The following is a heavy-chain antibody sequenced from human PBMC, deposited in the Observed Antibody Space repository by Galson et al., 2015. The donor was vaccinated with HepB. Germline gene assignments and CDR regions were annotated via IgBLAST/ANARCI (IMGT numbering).Heavy chain of an antibody. Sequence: SLRLSCAASGFTFSSYSMNWVRQAPGKGLEWVSYISSSSTIYYADSVKGRFTISRDNAKNSLYLQMNSLRDEDTAAYYCARDLYDFWSGYYNLLYYWGQGTLSPSPQ. V-gene: IGHV3-48*02. CDR3: ARDLYDFWSGYYNLLYY. CDR2: ISSSSTI. J-gene: IGHJ4*02. D-gene: IGHD3-3*01. CDR1: GFTFSSYS.